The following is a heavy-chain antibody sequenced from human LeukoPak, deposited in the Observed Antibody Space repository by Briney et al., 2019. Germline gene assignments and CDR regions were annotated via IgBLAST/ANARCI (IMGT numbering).Heavy chain of an antibody. V-gene: IGHV3-30*02. CDR2: IRYDGSNK. J-gene: IGHJ4*02. Sequence: GGSLRLPCAASGFTFSSYGMHWVRQAPGKGLEWVAFIRYDGSNKYYADSVKGRFTISRDNSKNTLYLQMNSLRAEDTAVYYCARDSSSWYSFDYWGQGTLATVSS. D-gene: IGHD6-13*01. CDR1: GFTFSSYG. CDR3: ARDSSSWYSFDY.